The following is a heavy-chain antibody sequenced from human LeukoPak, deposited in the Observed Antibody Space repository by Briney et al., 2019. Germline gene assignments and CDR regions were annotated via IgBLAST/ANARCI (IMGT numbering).Heavy chain of an antibody. CDR3: TTVRVNDYIWGSYRYSYFDY. J-gene: IGHJ4*02. V-gene: IGHV3-15*01. D-gene: IGHD3-16*02. CDR2: IKSKTDGGTI. Sequence: GGSLRLSCAASEFTFSNAWMTWVRQAPGKGLEWVGRIKSKTDGGTIDYAAPVKGRFTISRDDSENKLSLQMNSLKTEDTAVYYCTTVRVNDYIWGSYRYSYFDYWGQGTLVTVSS. CDR1: EFTFSNAW.